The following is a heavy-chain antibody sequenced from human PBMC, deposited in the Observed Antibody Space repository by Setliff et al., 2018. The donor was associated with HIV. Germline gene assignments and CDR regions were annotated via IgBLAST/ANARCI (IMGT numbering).Heavy chain of an antibody. CDR2: ISSDATRR. Sequence: GGSLRLSCAASGFTFSSYWMHWVRQAPGQGLVWVSRISSDATRRTYADSVKGRFTISRDNSKNTLYLQMNSLRVEDTAVYYCARETMYDSRGYLSHYFDYWGQGTPVTVSS. CDR1: GFTFSSYW. J-gene: IGHJ4*02. V-gene: IGHV3-74*03. CDR3: ARETMYDSRGYLSHYFDY. D-gene: IGHD3-22*01.